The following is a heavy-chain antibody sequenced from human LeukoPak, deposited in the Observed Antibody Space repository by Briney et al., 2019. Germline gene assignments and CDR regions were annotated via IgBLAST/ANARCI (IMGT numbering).Heavy chain of an antibody. CDR1: GGSISSSSYY. J-gene: IGHJ4*02. CDR3: AREGRPDIVATIFDY. CDR2: IYYSGST. V-gene: IGHV4-39*07. Sequence: SETPSLTCTVSGGSISSSSYYWGWIRQPPGKGLEWIGSIYYSGSTYYNPSLKSRVTISVDTSKNQFSLKLSSVTAADTAVYYCAREGRPDIVATIFDYWGQGTLVTVSS. D-gene: IGHD5-12*01.